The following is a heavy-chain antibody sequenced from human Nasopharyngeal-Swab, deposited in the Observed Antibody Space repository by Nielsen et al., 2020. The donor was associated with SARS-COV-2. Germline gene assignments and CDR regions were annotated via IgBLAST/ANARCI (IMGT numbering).Heavy chain of an antibody. Sequence: ASVMVSCKASGYTFISYGISWVRQAPGQGREGMGWISAYNGNTNYAQKLQGRVTMTTDTSTSTVYMELSSLRYEDTAVYYCAREGNYDILTDNDAFDIWGQGKMVTVSS. J-gene: IGHJ3*02. V-gene: IGHV1-18*01. CDR1: GYTFISYG. D-gene: IGHD3-9*01. CDR3: AREGNYDILTDNDAFDI. CDR2: ISAYNGNT.